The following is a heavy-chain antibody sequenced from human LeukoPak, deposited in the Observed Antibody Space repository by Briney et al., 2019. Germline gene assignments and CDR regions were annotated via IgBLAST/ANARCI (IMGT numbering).Heavy chain of an antibody. CDR1: GYSFTSYW. CDR3: ARPIPRDSSGYYTLAFDI. V-gene: IGHV5-51*01. Sequence: HGESLKISCKGSGYSFTSYWIGWVRQMPGKGLEWMGIIYPGDSDTRYSPSFQGQVTISADKSISTAYLQWSSLKASDTAMYYCARPIPRDSSGYYTLAFDIWGQGTMVTVSS. J-gene: IGHJ3*02. D-gene: IGHD3-22*01. CDR2: IYPGDSDT.